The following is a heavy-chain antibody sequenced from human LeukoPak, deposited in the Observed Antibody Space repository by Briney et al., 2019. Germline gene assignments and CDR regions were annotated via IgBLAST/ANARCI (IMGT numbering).Heavy chain of an antibody. CDR3: ARDRGTKYYYYMDV. CDR1: GFTFSSYS. CDR2: ISSSSSTI. D-gene: IGHD1-7*01. Sequence: PGGSLRLSCVASGFTFSSYSMNWVRQAPGKGLEWVSYISSSSSTIYYADSVKGRFTISRDNAKNSLYLQMNSLRAEDTAVYYCARDRGTKYYYYMDVWGKGTTVTVSS. V-gene: IGHV3-48*01. J-gene: IGHJ6*03.